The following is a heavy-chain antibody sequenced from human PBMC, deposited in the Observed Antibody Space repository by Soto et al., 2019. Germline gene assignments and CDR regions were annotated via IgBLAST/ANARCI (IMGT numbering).Heavy chain of an antibody. CDR2: IYYSGST. J-gene: IGHJ6*02. V-gene: IGHV4-59*01. CDR1: GGSISSYY. CDR3: ARTNSGSYDYYYYYGMDV. D-gene: IGHD3-10*01. Sequence: SETLSLTCTVSGGSISSYYWGWIRQPPGKGLEWIGYIYYSGSTNYNPSLKSRVTISVDTSKNQSSLKLSSVTAADTAVYYCARTNSGSYDYYYYYGMDVWGQGTTVTVSS.